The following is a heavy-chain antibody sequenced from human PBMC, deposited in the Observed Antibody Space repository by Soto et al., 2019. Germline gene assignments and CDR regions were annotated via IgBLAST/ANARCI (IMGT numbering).Heavy chain of an antibody. CDR3: ARDLYYDILTGYRLSGDDAFDI. J-gene: IGHJ3*02. D-gene: IGHD3-9*01. V-gene: IGHV1-18*01. CDR1: CYKFTSYG. Sequence: ASVKVSCKASCYKFTSYGISWVRQAPAQGLEWMGWISAYNGNTNYAQKLQGRVTMTTDTSPSTAYMELRSLRSDETAVYYCARDLYYDILTGYRLSGDDAFDIWGQGTMVTVSS. CDR2: ISAYNGNT.